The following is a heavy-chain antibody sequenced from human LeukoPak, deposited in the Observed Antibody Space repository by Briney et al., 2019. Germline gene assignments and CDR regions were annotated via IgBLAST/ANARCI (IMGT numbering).Heavy chain of an antibody. CDR2: IKSKTDGGTT. V-gene: IGHV3-15*01. CDR3: TTGEGLYDAFDI. CDR1: GFTVSSNY. Sequence: PGGSLRLSCAASGFTVSSNYMSWVRQAPGKGLEWVGRIKSKTDGGTTDYAAPVKGRFTISRDDSKNTLYLQMNSLKTEDTAVYYCTTGEGLYDAFDIWGQGTMVTVSS. J-gene: IGHJ3*02. D-gene: IGHD1-26*01.